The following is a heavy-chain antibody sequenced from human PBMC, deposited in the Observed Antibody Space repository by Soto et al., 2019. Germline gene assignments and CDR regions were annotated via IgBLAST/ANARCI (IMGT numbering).Heavy chain of an antibody. CDR1: GGSLKSGGYY. CDR2: IYYTGRT. CDR3: ARGDYYYDSSGMTFDY. J-gene: IGHJ4*02. V-gene: IGHV4-31*02. D-gene: IGHD3-22*01. Sequence: PSETLSLTCTVSGGSLKSGGYYWSWIRQHPGRGLERIGYIYYTGRTYYNPSLESRVTFSVDTSKNQFSLKLSSVTAADTAVYYCARGDYYYDSSGMTFDYWGQGTLVTVS.